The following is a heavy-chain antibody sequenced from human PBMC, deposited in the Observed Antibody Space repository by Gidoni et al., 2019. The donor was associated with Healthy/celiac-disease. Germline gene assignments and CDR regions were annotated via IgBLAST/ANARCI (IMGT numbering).Heavy chain of an antibody. D-gene: IGHD2-15*01. CDR2: ISYDGSNK. J-gene: IGHJ6*02. V-gene: IGHV3-30*18. Sequence: QVQLVESGGGVVQPGRSLRLSCAASGFTFSSYGMHWVRQAPGKGLEWVAVISYDGSNKYYADSVKGRFTISRDNSKNTLYLQMNSLRAEDTAVYYCAKDLGYCSGGSCYYYYGMDVWGQGTTVTVSS. CDR3: AKDLGYCSGGSCYYYYGMDV. CDR1: GFTFSSYG.